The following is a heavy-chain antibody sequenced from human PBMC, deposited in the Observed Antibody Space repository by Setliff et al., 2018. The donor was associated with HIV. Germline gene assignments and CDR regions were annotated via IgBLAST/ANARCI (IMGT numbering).Heavy chain of an antibody. CDR2: ISNSGKI. J-gene: IGHJ3*02. CDR3: ARQSGYTRGWDIFGLVAGSFDI. D-gene: IGHD3-3*01. V-gene: IGHV4-28*05. Sequence: SETLSLTCAVSGYSISTNEWWGWIRQPPGKGLAWIGYISNSGKIYYDPSLNSRVTLSADTSKNQLSLKLTSVTAADTAIYYCARQSGYTRGWDIFGLVAGSFDIWGQGTMVTVSS. CDR1: GYSISTNEW.